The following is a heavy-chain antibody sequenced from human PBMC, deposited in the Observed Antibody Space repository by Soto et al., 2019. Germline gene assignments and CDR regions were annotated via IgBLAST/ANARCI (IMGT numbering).Heavy chain of an antibody. Sequence: EMQLLESGGGLVQPGGSLRLSCVASGFTFNTYAMDWVRRAPGKGLEWVSAISASGDITYYADSVQGRFTISRDISKNTLYLEMNSLRADDTAIYYCAKNTDFWYFDLWGRGTLVPVSS. D-gene: IGHD2-2*02. CDR1: GFTFNTYA. V-gene: IGHV3-23*01. CDR2: ISASGDIT. CDR3: AKNTDFWYFDL. J-gene: IGHJ2*01.